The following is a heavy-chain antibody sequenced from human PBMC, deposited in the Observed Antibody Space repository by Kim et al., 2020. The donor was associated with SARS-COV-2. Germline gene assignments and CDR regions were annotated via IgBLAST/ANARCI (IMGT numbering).Heavy chain of an antibody. D-gene: IGHD2-2*01. V-gene: IGHV4-34*01. Sequence: NYNPSLKSRVTISVDTTKNQFSLKLSSVTAADTAVYYCARGRVLWTPFDYWGQGTLVTVSS. CDR3: ARGRVLWTPFDY. J-gene: IGHJ4*02.